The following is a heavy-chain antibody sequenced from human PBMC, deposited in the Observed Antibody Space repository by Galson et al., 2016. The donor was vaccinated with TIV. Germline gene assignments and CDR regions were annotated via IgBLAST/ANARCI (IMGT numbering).Heavy chain of an antibody. CDR1: GFTFSSSW. J-gene: IGHJ5*02. D-gene: IGHD6-13*01. CDR2: MKQDGSEI. V-gene: IGHV3-7*01. CDR3: ARAEWISSWRVDP. Sequence: SLRLSCAASGFTFSSSWMIWMRQSPGLGLEWVANMKQDGSEIYYADSVMGRFTISRDNAKNSVFLQMSSLRAEDTAVYYCARAEWISSWRVDPWGQGTLVTVSS.